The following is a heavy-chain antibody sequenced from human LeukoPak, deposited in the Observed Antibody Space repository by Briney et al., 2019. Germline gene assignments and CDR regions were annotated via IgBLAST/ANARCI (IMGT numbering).Heavy chain of an antibody. J-gene: IGHJ3*02. V-gene: IGHV5-51*01. D-gene: IGHD7-27*01. CDR3: ARPPTGGDDAFDI. CDR1: GYIFTSYW. Sequence: GESLKISCKGSGYIFTSYWIGWVRQMPGKGLEWMEIIYPGDSDTRYSPSFQGQVTISADKSISTAHLQWSSLKASDTAMYFCARPPTGGDDAFDIWGQGTMVTVSS. CDR2: IYPGDSDT.